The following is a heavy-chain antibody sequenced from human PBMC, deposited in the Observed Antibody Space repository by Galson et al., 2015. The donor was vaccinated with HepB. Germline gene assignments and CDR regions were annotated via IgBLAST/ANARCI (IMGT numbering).Heavy chain of an antibody. CDR1: GGTFSSYT. CDR2: IIPILGIA. J-gene: IGHJ4*02. D-gene: IGHD1-26*01. V-gene: IGHV1-69*04. CDR3: ARDSGNWGPDY. Sequence: SVKVSCKASGGTFSSYTISWVRQAPGQGLEWMGRIIPILGIANYAQKFQGRVTITAGKSTSTAYMELSSLRSEDTAVYYCARDSGNWGPDYWGQGTLITVSS.